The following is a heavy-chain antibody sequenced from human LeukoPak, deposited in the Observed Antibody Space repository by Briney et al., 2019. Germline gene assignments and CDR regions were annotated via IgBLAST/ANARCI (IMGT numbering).Heavy chain of an antibody. Sequence: PGGSLRLSCVVSGISLSNNALTWVGQAPGKGREWVSYIIEREGGTTSADSVKGGFTISRDTSLNTLYVQMNNLKAENTEEYFVANRCVVIRGLLVIGYHQEAYHYDFWGQGVMVTVSS. V-gene: IGHV3-23*01. CDR1: GISLSNNA. J-gene: IGHJ4*02. CDR3: ANRCVVIRGLLVIGYHQEAYHYDF. D-gene: IGHD3-10*01. CDR2: IIEREGGT.